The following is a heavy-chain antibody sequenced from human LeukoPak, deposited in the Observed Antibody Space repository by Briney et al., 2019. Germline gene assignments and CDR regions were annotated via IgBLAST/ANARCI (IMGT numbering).Heavy chain of an antibody. Sequence: GGSLRLSCAASGFAFNTYAMYCVRDAPGQGREWVALIWHDGSHKFYSNSLRGQFTISGDNSKNTMSLQMNNLRPEDAAVYHCGRKRFGSRSYPDFWGQGTLVTVSS. CDR3: GRKRFGSRSYPDF. CDR2: IWHDGSHK. V-gene: IGHV3-33*01. CDR1: GFAFNTYA. D-gene: IGHD3-10*01. J-gene: IGHJ4*02.